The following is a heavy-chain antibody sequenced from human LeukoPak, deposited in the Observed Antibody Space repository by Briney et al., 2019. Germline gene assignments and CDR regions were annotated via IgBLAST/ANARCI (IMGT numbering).Heavy chain of an antibody. V-gene: IGHV3-9*01. Sequence: GGSLRLSCAASGFTFDDYAMHWVRQAPGKGLEWVSGISWNSGSIVYADSVKGRFTISRDNAKNSLYLQMNSLRAEDTALYYCAKEAYSSGWYYFDYWGQGTLVTVSS. J-gene: IGHJ4*02. CDR1: GFTFDDYA. CDR2: ISWNSGSI. D-gene: IGHD6-19*01. CDR3: AKEAYSSGWYYFDY.